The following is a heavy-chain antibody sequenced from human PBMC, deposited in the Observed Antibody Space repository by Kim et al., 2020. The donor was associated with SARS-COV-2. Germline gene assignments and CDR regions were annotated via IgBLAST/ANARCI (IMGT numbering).Heavy chain of an antibody. Sequence: GKRNYNHKFQGRLTLTTDTSTNTAHMELRSLRSDDTAVYYCARFLAGSHDYWGQGTLVTVSS. CDR2: GKR. V-gene: IGHV1-18*01. J-gene: IGHJ4*02. CDR3: ARFLAGSHDY. D-gene: IGHD3-9*01.